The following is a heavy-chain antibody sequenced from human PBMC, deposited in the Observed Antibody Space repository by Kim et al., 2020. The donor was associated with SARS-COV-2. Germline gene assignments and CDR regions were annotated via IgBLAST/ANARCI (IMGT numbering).Heavy chain of an antibody. Sequence: GGSLRLSCAATGFTFSEYWMSWVRQAPGKGLEWVANIKKDGSEKHYVESVKGRFAISRDNARGEVYLQMNILRSEDTAVYYCARESFPETYGDYADYWGQGTLVTVSS. CDR1: GFTFSEYW. V-gene: IGHV3-7*03. CDR2: IKKDGSEK. CDR3: ARESFPETYGDYADY. J-gene: IGHJ4*02. D-gene: IGHD4-17*01.